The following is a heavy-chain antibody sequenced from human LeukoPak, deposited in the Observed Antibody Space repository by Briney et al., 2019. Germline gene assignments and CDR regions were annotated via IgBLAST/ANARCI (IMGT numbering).Heavy chain of an antibody. J-gene: IGHJ4*02. Sequence: GESLKISCEGSGYSFSNYWIGWVRQMPGKGLEWMGIIYPGDYETRYSPSFQGLVTISVDKSISTAYLQWSSLKASGTTMYYCAIPPGYCGNDCSFDHRGQGTLVTVSS. CDR2: IYPGDYET. V-gene: IGHV5-51*01. CDR3: AIPPGYCGNDCSFDH. CDR1: GYSFSNYW. D-gene: IGHD2-21*02.